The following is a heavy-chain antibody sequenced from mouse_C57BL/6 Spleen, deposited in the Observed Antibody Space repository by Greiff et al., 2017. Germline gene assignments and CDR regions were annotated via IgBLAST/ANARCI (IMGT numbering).Heavy chain of an antibody. CDR1: GYTFTSYG. D-gene: IGHD2-5*01. J-gene: IGHJ2*01. CDR3: ARSDSNYRFDY. V-gene: IGHV1-81*01. CDR2: IYPRSGNT. Sequence: VKLQESGAELARPGASVKLSCKASGYTFTSYGISWVKQRTGQGLEWIGEIYPRSGNTYYNEKFKGKATLTADKSSSTAYMELRSLTSEDSAVYFCARSDSNYRFDYWGQGTTLTVSS.